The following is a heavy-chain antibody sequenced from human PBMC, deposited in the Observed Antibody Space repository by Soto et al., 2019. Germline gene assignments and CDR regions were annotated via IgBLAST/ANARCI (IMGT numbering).Heavy chain of an antibody. CDR2: IYYSGST. D-gene: IGHD3-10*01. CDR1: GGSISSYY. Sequence: SETLSLTCTVSGGSISSYYWTWIRQPPGKGLEWIGYIYYSGSTNYNPSLKSRVTMSVDTSKNQFSLKLNSVTAADTAVYYCARGLGERNKSFDYWGQGTLVTVSS. J-gene: IGHJ4*02. CDR3: ARGLGERNKSFDY. V-gene: IGHV4-59*01.